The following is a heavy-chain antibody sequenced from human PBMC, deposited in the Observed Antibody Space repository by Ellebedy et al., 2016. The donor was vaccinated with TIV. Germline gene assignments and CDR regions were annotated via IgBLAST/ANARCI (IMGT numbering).Heavy chain of an antibody. V-gene: IGHV3-23*01. J-gene: IGHJ4*02. CDR3: ARLLFSSDDF. CDR2: ISGTGDST. CDR1: GFIFSNFG. D-gene: IGHD2-21*02. Sequence: GESLKISXEASGFIFSNFGMNWVRQAPGKGLEWVSGISGTGDSTYYVDSVKGRFTISRDNAKNLVYLQMNSLRAEDTGVYYCARLLFSSDDFWGQGTLVTVSS.